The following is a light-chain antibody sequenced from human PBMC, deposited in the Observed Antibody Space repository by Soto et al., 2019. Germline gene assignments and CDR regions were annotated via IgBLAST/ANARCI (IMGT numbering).Light chain of an antibody. CDR2: YDS. CDR3: EVWDRSSDHPVSV. V-gene: IGLV3-21*04. CDR1: NIGSKN. Sequence: SYELTQPPSVSVAPGKTARITCGGNNIGSKNVHWYQQKPGQAPVLVIYYDSDRPSGIPERFSGSNSGNTATLTISRVEAGDEDDYYCEVWDRSSDHPVSVFGTGTEQTVL. J-gene: IGLJ1*01.